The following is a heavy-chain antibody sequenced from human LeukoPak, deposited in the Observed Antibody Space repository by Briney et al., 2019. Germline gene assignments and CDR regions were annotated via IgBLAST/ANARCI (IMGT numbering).Heavy chain of an antibody. V-gene: IGHV4-30-2*01. Sequence: PSETLSLTCTVSGGSISSGGYYWSWIRQPPGKRLEWIGYIYHSGSTYYNPSLKSRVTISVDRSKNQFSLKLSSVTAADTAVYYCARDWRVAAPFRYYYYMDVWGKGTTVTVSS. J-gene: IGHJ6*03. CDR2: IYHSGST. CDR1: GGSISSGGYY. D-gene: IGHD6-13*01. CDR3: ARDWRVAAPFRYYYYMDV.